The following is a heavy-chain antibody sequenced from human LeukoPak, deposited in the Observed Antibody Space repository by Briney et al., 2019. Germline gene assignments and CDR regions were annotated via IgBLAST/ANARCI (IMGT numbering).Heavy chain of an antibody. Sequence: PSDTLSLTCAVYGGSFSGYYWNWIRQAPEQGMVWIGEIKHSGSTNYNPSLKSRVTMSVDTSRHQFSLRLSSVTAADTAVYYCASSYDYLWGSHRYTPTFDSWGQGTLVTVSS. CDR1: GGSFSGYY. J-gene: IGHJ4*02. CDR2: IKHSGST. CDR3: ASSYDYLWGSHRYTPTFDS. V-gene: IGHV4-34*01. D-gene: IGHD3-16*02.